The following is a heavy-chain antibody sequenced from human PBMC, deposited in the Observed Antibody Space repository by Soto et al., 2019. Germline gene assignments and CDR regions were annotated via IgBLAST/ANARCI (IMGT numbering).Heavy chain of an antibody. CDR1: GGSFSGYY. J-gene: IGHJ4*02. D-gene: IGHD1-7*01. CDR2: INHSGST. CDR3: ARGRGGNYGY. V-gene: IGHV4-34*01. Sequence: SETLSLTCAVYGGSFSGYYWSWIRQPPGKGLGWIGEINHSGSTNYNPSLKSRVTISVDTSKNQFSLKLSSVTAADTAAYYCARGRGGNYGYWGQGTLVTVSS.